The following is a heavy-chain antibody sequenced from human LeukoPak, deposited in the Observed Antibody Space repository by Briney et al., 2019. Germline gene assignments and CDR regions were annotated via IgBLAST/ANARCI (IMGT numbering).Heavy chain of an antibody. CDR2: ISYDGSNK. V-gene: IGHV3-30*04. CDR3: AREGYDFWSGYLNWFDP. D-gene: IGHD3-3*01. Sequence: GGSLRLSCAASGFTFSSYAMHWVRQAPGKGLEWVAVISYDGSNKYYADSVKGRFTISRDNSKNTLYLQVNSLRAEDTAVYYCAREGYDFWSGYLNWFDPWGQGTLVTVSS. CDR1: GFTFSSYA. J-gene: IGHJ5*02.